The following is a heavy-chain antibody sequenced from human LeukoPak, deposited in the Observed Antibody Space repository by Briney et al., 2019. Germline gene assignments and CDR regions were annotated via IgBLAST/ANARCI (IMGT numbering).Heavy chain of an antibody. D-gene: IGHD5-18*01. J-gene: IGHJ4*02. V-gene: IGHV1-8*03. CDR2: MNPNSGNT. Sequence: ASVKVSCKASGYTFTSYDINWVRQATGQGLECMGWMNPNSGNTGYAQKFQGRVTITRNTSISTAYMELSSLRSEDTAVYYCAREIGPIQLHLWSSAFDLWGQGTLVTVSS. CDR3: AREIGPIQLHLWSSAFDL. CDR1: GYTFTSYD.